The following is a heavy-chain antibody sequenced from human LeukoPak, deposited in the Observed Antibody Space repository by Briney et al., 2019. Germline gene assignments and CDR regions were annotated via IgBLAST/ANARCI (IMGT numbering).Heavy chain of an antibody. CDR1: GDSISSSSSY. CDR2: IYYSGST. J-gene: IGHJ5*02. CDR3: ARDLPDYDILTGYDT. Sequence: PSETLSLTCTVSGDSISSSSSYWGWIRQPPGEGLEWIGSIYYSGSTYYNASLKSRVTISVDTSKNQFSLRLNSVTAADTAVYYCARDLPDYDILTGYDTWGQGTLVTVSS. D-gene: IGHD3-9*01. V-gene: IGHV4-39*02.